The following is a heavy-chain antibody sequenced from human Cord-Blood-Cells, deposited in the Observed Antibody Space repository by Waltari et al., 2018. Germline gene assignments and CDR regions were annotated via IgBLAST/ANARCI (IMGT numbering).Heavy chain of an antibody. CDR3: ARALLAAAHAFDI. D-gene: IGHD6-13*01. CDR2: INHSGST. Sequence: QVQLQQWGAGLLKTSETLSLTCADYGGSFSGYYSSCIRQPPGKGLEWIGEINHSGSTNYNPSLKSRVTISVDTSKNQFSLKLSSVTAADTAVYYCARALLAAAHAFDIWGQGTMVTVSS. J-gene: IGHJ3*02. V-gene: IGHV4-34*01. CDR1: GGSFSGYY.